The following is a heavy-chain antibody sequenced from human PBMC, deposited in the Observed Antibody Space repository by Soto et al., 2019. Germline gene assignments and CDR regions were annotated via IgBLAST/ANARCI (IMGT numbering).Heavy chain of an antibody. CDR1: GGSMRNYF. J-gene: IGHJ6*02. CDR2: IHYSGTT. CDR3: AKGSGSGSYYSYYYYGMDV. D-gene: IGHD3-10*01. Sequence: PSETLSLTCTVSGGSMRNYFWTWIRQPPGKGLEWIGYIHYSGTTSFFPSYNPSLRSRVTISEDTSKNQFSLKLLSVTTADTAVYYCAKGSGSGSYYSYYYYGMDVWGQGTTVT. V-gene: IGHV4-59*01.